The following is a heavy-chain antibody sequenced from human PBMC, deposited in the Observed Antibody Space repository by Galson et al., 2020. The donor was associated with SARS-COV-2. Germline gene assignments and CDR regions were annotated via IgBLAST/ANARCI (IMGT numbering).Heavy chain of an antibody. Sequence: SETLSLTCTASGVSLNSGGFSWTWHRQLTGQGLDWTGYIFNTWSVYYNTSFERRSRISIDVPKTQFSLRLRSVTAADTALYYCARGAGNRGGLLWGQGTLTTVSS. CDR1: GVSLNSGGFS. D-gene: IGHD3-10*01. J-gene: IGHJ4*02. CDR3: ARGAGNRGGLL. CDR2: IFNTWSV. V-gene: IGHV4-31*03.